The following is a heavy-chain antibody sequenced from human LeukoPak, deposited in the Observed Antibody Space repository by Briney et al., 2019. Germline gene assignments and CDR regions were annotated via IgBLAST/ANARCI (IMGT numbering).Heavy chain of an antibody. CDR2: ISSSSSTI. V-gene: IGHV3-48*01. J-gene: IGHJ3*02. D-gene: IGHD2-2*01. CDR3: ARGASTPRREFDAFDI. Sequence: GGSLRLSCAASGFTFSSYSMNWVRQAPGKGLEWVSYISSSSSTIYYADSVKGRFTISRDNAKKSLYLQMNSLRAEDTAVYYCARGASTPRREFDAFDIWGQGTMVTVSS. CDR1: GFTFSSYS.